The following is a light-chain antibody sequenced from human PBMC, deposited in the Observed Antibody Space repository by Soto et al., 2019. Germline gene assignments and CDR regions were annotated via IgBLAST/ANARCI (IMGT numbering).Light chain of an antibody. CDR2: DVS. Sequence: QSVLTQPASVSGSPGQSITISCTGTSSDVGGYNYVSWYQQHPGKAPKLMIYDVSNRPSGVSNRFSGSKSGNTASLTISGLQAEDEADYYCSSYTISSIPGVFGGGTKVTVL. CDR3: SSYTISSIPGV. CDR1: SSDVGGYNY. V-gene: IGLV2-14*01. J-gene: IGLJ2*01.